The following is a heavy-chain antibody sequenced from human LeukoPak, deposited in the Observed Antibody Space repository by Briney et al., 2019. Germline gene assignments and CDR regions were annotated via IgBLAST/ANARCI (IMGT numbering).Heavy chain of an antibody. CDR2: INPNSGGT. CDR3: ATEYVRAHYFDW. V-gene: IGHV1-2*02. CDR1: GYTFTAYY. Sequence: ASVRVSRKASGYTFTAYYVYWVRQAPGQGLQWMGWINPNSGGTNYAQNLQGRVTMTRDTSISTAYMELSSLRSDDTAVYYCATEYVRAHYFDWWGQGTLVTVSS. J-gene: IGHJ4*02. D-gene: IGHD3-16*01.